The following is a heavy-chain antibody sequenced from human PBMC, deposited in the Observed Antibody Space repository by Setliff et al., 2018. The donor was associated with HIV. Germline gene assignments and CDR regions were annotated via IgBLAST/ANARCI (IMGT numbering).Heavy chain of an antibody. CDR2: MNPKSGNT. Sequence: ASVKVSCKASGYTFTNSDINWVRQAPGQGLEWMGWMNPKSGNTGYAQNFQGRVTISRDTSASTAYMELSSLRSEDTAVYYCARDSAIVTTIIDHYYGMDVWGQGTTVTVSS. D-gene: IGHD5-12*01. J-gene: IGHJ6*02. CDR3: ARDSAIVTTIIDHYYGMDV. V-gene: IGHV1-8*03. CDR1: GYTFTNSD.